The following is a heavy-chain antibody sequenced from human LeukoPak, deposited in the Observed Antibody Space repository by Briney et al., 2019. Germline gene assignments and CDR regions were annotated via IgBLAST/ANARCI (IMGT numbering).Heavy chain of an antibody. Sequence: PGGSLRLSCAASGFTFSSYAMSWVRQAPGKGLEWVSAISGSGGSTYYADSVKGRFTISRDNSKNTLYLQMNSLRAEDTAVYYCAEDVQLWLHSEYFQHWGQGTLVTVSS. CDR1: GFTFSSYA. CDR2: ISGSGGST. CDR3: AEDVQLWLHSEYFQH. V-gene: IGHV3-23*01. J-gene: IGHJ1*01. D-gene: IGHD5-18*01.